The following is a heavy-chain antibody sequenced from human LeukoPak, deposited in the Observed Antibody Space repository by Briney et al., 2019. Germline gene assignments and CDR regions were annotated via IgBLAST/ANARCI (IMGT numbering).Heavy chain of an antibody. D-gene: IGHD6-19*01. V-gene: IGHV1-2*06. CDR3: ARASSGLYSLDY. J-gene: IGHJ4*02. CDR2: IIPNSSDT. CDR1: GYTFTGYY. Sequence: ASVKVSCKASGYTFTGYYIHWVRQAPGQGLEWMGRIIPNSSDTKYAQKFQGRVAMTRDTSISTVYMELSGLRSDDTAVYHCARASSGLYSLDYWGQGTLVTVSS.